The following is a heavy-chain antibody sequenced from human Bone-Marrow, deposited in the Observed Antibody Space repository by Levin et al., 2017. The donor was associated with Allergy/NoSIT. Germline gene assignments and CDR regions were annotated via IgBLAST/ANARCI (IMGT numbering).Heavy chain of an antibody. J-gene: IGHJ3*02. D-gene: IGHD2-8*02. V-gene: IGHV1-46*01. CDR2: INPSGGST. CDR3: AREGKLVNAFDI. CDR1: GYTFTSYY. Sequence: ASVKVSCKASGYTFTSYYMHWVRQATGQGLEWMGIINPSGGSTSYAQKFQGRVTMTRDTSTSTVYMELSSLRSEDTAVYYCAREGKLVNAFDIWGQGTMVTVSS.